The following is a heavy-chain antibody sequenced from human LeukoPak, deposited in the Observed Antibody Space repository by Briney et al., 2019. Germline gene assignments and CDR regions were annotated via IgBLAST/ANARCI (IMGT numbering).Heavy chain of an antibody. CDR2: IIPIFGTA. CDR1: GGTFSSYA. D-gene: IGHD3-22*01. J-gene: IGHJ4*02. Sequence: SVKASCKASGGTFSSYAISWVRQAPGQGLEWMGRIIPIFGTANYAQKFQGRVTITTDESTSTAYMGLSSLRSEDTAVYYCARDSAGQPDYYDSSGYFDYWGQGTLVTVSS. CDR3: ARDSAGQPDYYDSSGYFDY. V-gene: IGHV1-69*05.